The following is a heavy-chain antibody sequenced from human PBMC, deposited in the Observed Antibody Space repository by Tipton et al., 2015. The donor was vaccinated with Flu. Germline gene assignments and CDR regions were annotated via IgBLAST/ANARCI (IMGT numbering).Heavy chain of an antibody. J-gene: IGHJ4*02. CDR3: ARSGSKGSSPGY. CDR1: GGSISSGGYY. V-gene: IGHV4-61*02. D-gene: IGHD6-13*01. CDR2: MYTSGST. Sequence: TLSLTCTVSGGSISSGGYYWSWIRQHPGKGLEWIGRMYTSGSTNYNPSLKSRVTMSVDTSKNQFSLNLTSVTAADTAVYYCARSGSKGSSPGYWGQGTLVTVSS.